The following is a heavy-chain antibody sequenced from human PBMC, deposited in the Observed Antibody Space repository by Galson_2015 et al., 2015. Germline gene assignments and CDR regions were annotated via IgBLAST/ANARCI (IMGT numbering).Heavy chain of an antibody. CDR3: AKKRGAYCGGDCSGYFDY. D-gene: IGHD2-21*02. CDR2: ISWDGGST. V-gene: IGHV3-43D*03. Sequence: SLRLSCAASGFTFDDYAMHWVRQAPGKGLEWVSLISWDGGSTYYADSVKGRFTISRDNSKNSLYLQMNSLRAEDTALYYCAKKRGAYCGGDCSGYFDYWGQGTLVTVSS. J-gene: IGHJ4*02. CDR1: GFTFDDYA.